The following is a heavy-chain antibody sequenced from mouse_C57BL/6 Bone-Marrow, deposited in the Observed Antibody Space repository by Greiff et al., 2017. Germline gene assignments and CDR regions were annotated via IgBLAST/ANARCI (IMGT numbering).Heavy chain of an antibody. CDR2: ISSGGSYT. D-gene: IGHD1-1*01. CDR3: ASPGKYYGSGLFDY. V-gene: IGHV5-6*02. CDR1: GFTFSSYG. Sequence: EVKLVESGGDLVKPGGSLKLSCAASGFTFSSYGMSWVRQTPDKRLEWVATISSGGSYTYYPDSVKGRFTISRDNAKNTLYLQMSSLKSEDTAMYYCASPGKYYGSGLFDYWGQGTTLTVSS. J-gene: IGHJ2*01.